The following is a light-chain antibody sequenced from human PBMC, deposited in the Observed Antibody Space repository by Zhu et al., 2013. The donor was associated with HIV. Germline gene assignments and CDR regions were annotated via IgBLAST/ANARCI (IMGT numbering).Light chain of an antibody. V-gene: IGLV2-14*02. Sequence: QSALTQPASVSGSPGQSITISCTGTSSDVGSYNLVSWYQQHPGKAPKLMIYEGSKRPSGVSNRFSASKSGNTASLTISGLQADDEADYYCSSYTTLSTPYVFGTGTKVTVL. J-gene: IGLJ1*01. CDR3: SSYTTLSTPYV. CDR2: EGS. CDR1: SSDVGSYNL.